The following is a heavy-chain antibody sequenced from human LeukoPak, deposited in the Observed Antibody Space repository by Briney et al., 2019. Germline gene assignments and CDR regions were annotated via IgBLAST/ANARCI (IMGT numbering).Heavy chain of an antibody. Sequence: GGSLRLSCAASGFTFSNYWMHWVRQAPGKRLVWVSRIHSDGSSTTYADSVKGRFTISRDNAKNTLYLQMNSLRAEDTAVYYCARDQGLGDAFDIWGQGTMVTVSS. V-gene: IGHV3-74*01. CDR1: GFTFSNYW. CDR2: IHSDGSST. D-gene: IGHD3-10*01. J-gene: IGHJ3*02. CDR3: ARDQGLGDAFDI.